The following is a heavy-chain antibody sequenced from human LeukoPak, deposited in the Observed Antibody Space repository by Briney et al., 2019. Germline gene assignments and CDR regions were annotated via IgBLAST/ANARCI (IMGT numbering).Heavy chain of an antibody. J-gene: IGHJ5*02. CDR3: ARPVPSRLGWFDP. V-gene: IGHV3-21*01. CDR2: ISSSSSYI. CDR1: GFTFSSYS. Sequence: AGGSLRLSCAASGFTFSSYSMNWVRQAPGKGLEWVSSISSSSSYIYYADSVKGRFTISRDNAKNSLYLQMNSLRAEDTAVYYCARPVPSRLGWFDPWGQGTLVTVSS. D-gene: IGHD1-1*01.